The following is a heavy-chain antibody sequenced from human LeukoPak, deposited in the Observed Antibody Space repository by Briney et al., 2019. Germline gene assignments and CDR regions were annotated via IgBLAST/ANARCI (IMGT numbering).Heavy chain of an antibody. V-gene: IGHV4-34*01. Sequence: SETLSLTCAVYGESFGGYYWTWIRQSPGKGLQWIGEINHSGKTNYNPSLKNRVTILVDTSKNQFSLKLSFVTAADTAVYYCARGRRELELKYYYYYYYMDVWDKGTTVTVSS. CDR3: ARGRRELELKYYYYYYYMDV. J-gene: IGHJ6*03. CDR2: INHSGKT. CDR1: GESFGGYY. D-gene: IGHD1-7*01.